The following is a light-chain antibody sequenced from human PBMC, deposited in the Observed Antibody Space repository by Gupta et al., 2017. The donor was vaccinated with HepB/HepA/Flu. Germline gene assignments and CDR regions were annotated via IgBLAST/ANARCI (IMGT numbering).Light chain of an antibody. CDR3: SSYTSTTILV. J-gene: IGLJ1*01. CDR2: DVN. V-gene: IGLV2-14*03. Sequence: QSALTQPASVSGSPGQPITISCPGTSSDCGHYNHVSWYQQPPGKAPNLIIYDVNNRSSGVSHRFSGSKSGNTASLTISGLQTEDEAYYYCSSYTSTTILVFGTGTPFTV. CDR1: SSDCGHYNH.